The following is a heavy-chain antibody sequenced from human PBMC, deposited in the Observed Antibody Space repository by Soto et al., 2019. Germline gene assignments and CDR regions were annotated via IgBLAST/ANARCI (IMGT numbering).Heavy chain of an antibody. V-gene: IGHV3-30*18. Sequence: QVRLVESGGGVVQPGRSLRLSCVASGFTFSDYGMHWVRHSPGKGLEWVAVISYHGNEYYSDSVKGRFTISRDNSEKTLYLQMNSVRDEATAVYYCAKLAVVVPATPHDYMDVWGQGTAVTVSS. J-gene: IGHJ6*02. D-gene: IGHD2-2*01. CDR3: AKLAVVVPATPHDYMDV. CDR2: ISYHGNE. CDR1: GFTFSDYG.